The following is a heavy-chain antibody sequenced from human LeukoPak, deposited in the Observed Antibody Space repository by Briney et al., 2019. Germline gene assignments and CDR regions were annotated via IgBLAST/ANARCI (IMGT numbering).Heavy chain of an antibody. J-gene: IGHJ2*01. V-gene: IGHV4-59*08. Sequence: SETLSLTCTVSGGSISHYFWSWIRQPPGKALEWIGYIYYSGSTNYNPSHKSRVTISVDPSKNQSSLKLTPVTAADTAVYYCAKTVAGYWYFDPWGGGTLLTVSS. CDR1: GGSISHYF. D-gene: IGHD6-19*01. CDR3: AKTVAGYWYFDP. CDR2: IYYSGST.